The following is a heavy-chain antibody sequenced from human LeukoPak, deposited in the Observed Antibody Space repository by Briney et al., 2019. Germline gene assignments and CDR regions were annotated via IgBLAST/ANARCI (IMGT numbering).Heavy chain of an antibody. CDR1: GFTFSSYA. D-gene: IGHD2-2*01. V-gene: IGHV3-23*01. J-gene: IGHJ1*01. CDR3: ATYSSRNAREFQS. Sequence: GGSLRLSCAASGFTFSSYAMSWVRQAPGKGLEWVSAISGSGGSTYYADSVKGRFTISRDNAKNSLYLQMNSLRAEDTAVYYCATYSSRNAREFQSWGQGTLVTVSS. CDR2: ISGSGGST.